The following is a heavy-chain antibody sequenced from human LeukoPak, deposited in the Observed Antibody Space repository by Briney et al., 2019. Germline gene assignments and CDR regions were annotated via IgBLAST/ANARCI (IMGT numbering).Heavy chain of an antibody. D-gene: IGHD1-26*01. V-gene: IGHV4-38-2*01. Sequence: PSETLSLTCAVSGYSISSGYYWGWIRQPPGKGLEWIGSIYRSGSTYHNPSLKSRVTISVDTSKNQFSLKLSSVTAADTAVYYCARRVGATEFDYWGQGTLVTVSS. J-gene: IGHJ4*02. CDR1: GYSISSGYY. CDR2: IYRSGST. CDR3: ARRVGATEFDY.